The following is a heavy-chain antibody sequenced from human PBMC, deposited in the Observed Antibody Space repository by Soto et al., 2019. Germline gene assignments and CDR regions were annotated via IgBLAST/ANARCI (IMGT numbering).Heavy chain of an antibody. J-gene: IGHJ4*02. D-gene: IGHD3-10*01. Sequence: GASVKVSCKVSGYTLTELSIHWVLQAPGEGLEWMGGFDLENGETIYAQRFQGRVTMTEESSADTPYMELSSLRSEDTAAYYCAIEVRRSNQFDHWGQGTMVTVSS. CDR3: AIEVRRSNQFDH. CDR1: GYTLTELS. CDR2: FDLENGET. V-gene: IGHV1-24*01.